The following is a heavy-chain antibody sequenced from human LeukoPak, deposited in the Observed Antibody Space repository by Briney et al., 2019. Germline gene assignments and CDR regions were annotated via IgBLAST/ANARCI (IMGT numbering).Heavy chain of an antibody. D-gene: IGHD3-22*01. CDR1: GFTFSSYG. CDR3: AKDLVGYYDSSGYGFDY. V-gene: IGHV3-23*01. Sequence: GGSLRLSCAASGFTFSSYGMSCGRQAPGKGLEWGSAISGSGGSTYYAASVRGRFTISRDNSKNTLYLQMNSLRAEDTAVYYCAKDLVGYYDSSGYGFDYWGQGTLVTVSS. CDR2: ISGSGGST. J-gene: IGHJ4*02.